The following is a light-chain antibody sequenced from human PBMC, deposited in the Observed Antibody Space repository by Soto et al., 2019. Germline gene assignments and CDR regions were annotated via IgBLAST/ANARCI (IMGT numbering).Light chain of an antibody. CDR1: QSVSGSY. CDR3: HHYGSSPPRP. V-gene: IGKV3-20*01. CDR2: GAS. Sequence: EIVLTQSPGTLSLSPGERATLSCRASQSVSGSYLAWYQQKPGQAPRLLIYGASSRATGIPDRFSGSGSGTDFTLTISRLEPEDFAVYYCHHYGSSPPRPFGQGTQLETK. J-gene: IGKJ2*01.